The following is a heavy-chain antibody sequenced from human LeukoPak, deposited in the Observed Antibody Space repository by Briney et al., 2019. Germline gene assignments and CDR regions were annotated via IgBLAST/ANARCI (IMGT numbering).Heavy chain of an antibody. V-gene: IGHV3-48*03. CDR1: GFTFSTYE. CDR3: ARDGIGIAARHYYYGMDV. CDR2: ISSSGGTK. D-gene: IGHD6-13*01. J-gene: IGHJ6*02. Sequence: GGSLRLSCAASGFTFSTYEMNWVRQAPGKGLEWVSYISSSGGTKYYADSVKGRLTISRDNAKNSLYLQMNSLRAEDTGVYYCARDGIGIAARHYYYGMDVWGQGTTVTVSS.